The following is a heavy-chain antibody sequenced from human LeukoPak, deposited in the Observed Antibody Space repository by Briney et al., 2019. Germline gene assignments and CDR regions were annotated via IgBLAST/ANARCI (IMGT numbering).Heavy chain of an antibody. CDR1: GGSISSYY. D-gene: IGHD6-25*01. CDR2: IYYSGST. Sequence: SETLSLTCTVSGGSISSYYWSWIRQPPGKGLEWIGYIYYSGSTNYNPSLKSRVTISVDTSKNQFSLKLTSVTSADTAVYYCARSSGTGTFSYWGQGTLVTVSS. CDR3: ARSSGTGTFSY. V-gene: IGHV4-59*01. J-gene: IGHJ4*02.